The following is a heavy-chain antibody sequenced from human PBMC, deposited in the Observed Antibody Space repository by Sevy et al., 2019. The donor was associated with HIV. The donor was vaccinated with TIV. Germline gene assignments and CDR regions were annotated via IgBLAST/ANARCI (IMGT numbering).Heavy chain of an antibody. D-gene: IGHD1-26*01. CDR2: ISAYNGNT. CDR3: VRSGSHDYYYYGMDV. V-gene: IGHV1-18*01. CDR1: GYTFTSYG. J-gene: IGHJ6*02. Sequence: ASVKVSCKASGYTFTSYGISWVRQAPGQGLEWMGWISAYNGNTNYAQKLQGRVTMTTDTSTSTAYMELRSLGSDDTAVYYCVRSGSHDYYYYGMDVWGQGTTVTVSS.